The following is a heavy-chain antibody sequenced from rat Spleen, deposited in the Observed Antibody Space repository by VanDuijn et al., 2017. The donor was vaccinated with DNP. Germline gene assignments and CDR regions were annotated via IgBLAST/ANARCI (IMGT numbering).Heavy chain of an antibody. D-gene: IGHD1-12*02. J-gene: IGHJ4*01. CDR1: GFTISDYA. Sequence: EVQLVESGGGLVQPGNSLKLSCAVPVSGFTISDYAMAWVRQVPGKGLEWIASITGGGGTTSYPDSVKGRFTISRDDAKNTLSLQMNSLRSEDTATYYCTRVGDYHDGGDGDVLDVWGQGISVTVSS. CDR2: ITGGGGTT. CDR3: TRVGDYHDGGDGDVLDV. V-gene: IGHV5S23*01.